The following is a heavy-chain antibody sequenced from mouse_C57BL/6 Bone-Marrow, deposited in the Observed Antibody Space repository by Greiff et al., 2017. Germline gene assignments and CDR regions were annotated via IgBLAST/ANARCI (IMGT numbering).Heavy chain of an antibody. J-gene: IGHJ4*01. CDR2: ISNLADSI. CDR1: GFTFSDYG. V-gene: IGHV5-15*01. Sequence: EVQVEESGGGLVQPGGSLKLSCAASGFTFSDYGMAWVRQAPWKGPEWVAFISNLADSIYYAETVKGRFTISRENATNTLYLEMSSLRSEDTAMYYCARRDSYYEGAFDYWGQGTSVTVSS. D-gene: IGHD1-1*01. CDR3: ARRDSYYEGAFDY.